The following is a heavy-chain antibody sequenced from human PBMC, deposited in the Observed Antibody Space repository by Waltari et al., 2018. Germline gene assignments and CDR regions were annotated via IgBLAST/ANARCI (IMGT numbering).Heavy chain of an antibody. Sequence: VQRVESGGGLVPPGGALSLSCAASVCPVRSDSRNWVLQAPGKGLEWVSYISSSSSTIYYADPVKGRFTISRDNAKNSLYLQMNSLRAEDTAVYYCAREQNYYDSSGYPRWGQGTLVTVSS. CDR2: ISSSSSTI. CDR3: AREQNYYDSSGYPR. D-gene: IGHD3-22*01. CDR1: VCPVRSDS. V-gene: IGHV3-48*04. J-gene: IGHJ4*02.